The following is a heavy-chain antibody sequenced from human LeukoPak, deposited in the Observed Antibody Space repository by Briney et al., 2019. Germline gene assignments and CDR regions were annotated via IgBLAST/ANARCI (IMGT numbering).Heavy chain of an antibody. CDR3: AKDLGGSYYWGAFDI. D-gene: IGHD1-26*01. V-gene: IGHV3-23*01. CDR1: GFTFSSYA. J-gene: IGHJ3*02. Sequence: GGSLRLSCAASGFTFSSYAMSWVRQAPGKGLEWVSAISGSGGSTYYADSVKGRFTISRDNSKNTLYLQMNSLRAEDMAVYYCAKDLGGSYYWGAFDIWGQGTMVTVSS. CDR2: ISGSGGST.